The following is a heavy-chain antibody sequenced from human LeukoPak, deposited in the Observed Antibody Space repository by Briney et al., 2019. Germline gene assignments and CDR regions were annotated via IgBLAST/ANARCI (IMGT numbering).Heavy chain of an antibody. CDR2: INPSGGST. D-gene: IGHD4-17*01. Sequence: ASVKVSCKASGYTFTSYYMHWVRQDPGQGLEWLGIINPSGGSTSYAQKFQGRVTMTRDTSTSTVYMELSSLRSEDTAVYYCLLLGDYPINWFDPWGQGTLVTVSS. J-gene: IGHJ5*02. CDR1: GYTFTSYY. CDR3: LLLGDYPINWFDP. V-gene: IGHV1-46*01.